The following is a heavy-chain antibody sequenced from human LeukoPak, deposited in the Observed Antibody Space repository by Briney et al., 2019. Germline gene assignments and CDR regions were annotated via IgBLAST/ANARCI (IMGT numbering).Heavy chain of an antibody. D-gene: IGHD1-14*01. CDR2: ICSGGTT. CDR3: ATGTSVSFDH. J-gene: IGHJ4*02. Sequence: GGSLRLSCAASGFTVSSNYMTWVRQAPGKGLEWVSVICSGGTTYYADSVKGRFTISRDNSKNTLYLQVNSLRAEDTAVYYCATGTSVSFDHWGQGTLVTVSS. CDR1: GFTVSSNY. V-gene: IGHV3-66*01.